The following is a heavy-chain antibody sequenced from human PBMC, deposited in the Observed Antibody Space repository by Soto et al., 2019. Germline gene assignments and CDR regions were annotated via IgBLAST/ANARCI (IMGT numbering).Heavy chain of an antibody. CDR3: VRDSSGSIFDY. J-gene: IGHJ4*02. D-gene: IGHD3-10*01. Sequence: GSLRLSCAASGFTFSSYEMNWVRQAPGKGLEWVSYISRSGSPTYYAASVRGRFTISRDNARNALHLQMRSLSADDTAVYYCVRDSSGSIFDYWGQGIPVTVSS. CDR2: ISRSGSPT. CDR1: GFTFSSYE. V-gene: IGHV3-48*03.